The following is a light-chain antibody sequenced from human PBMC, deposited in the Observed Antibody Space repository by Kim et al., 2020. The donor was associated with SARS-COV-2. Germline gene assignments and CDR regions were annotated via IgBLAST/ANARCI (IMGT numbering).Light chain of an antibody. CDR3: KSRDSSGNLLV. CDR1: SLRTYY. Sequence: ALGQTVRITCQGDSLRTYYASWYQQKPGQAPVLVIYGKNNRPSGIPDRFSGSSSGNTASLTITGAQAEDEAYYYCKSRDSSGNLLVFGGGTQLTVL. V-gene: IGLV3-19*01. J-gene: IGLJ2*01. CDR2: GKN.